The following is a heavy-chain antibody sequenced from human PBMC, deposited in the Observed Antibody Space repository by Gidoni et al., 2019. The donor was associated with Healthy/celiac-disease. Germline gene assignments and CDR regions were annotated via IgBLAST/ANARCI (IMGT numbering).Heavy chain of an antibody. Sequence: QVQLVQSGAEVKKPGASVKVSCKASGYTFTGYYMHWVRQAPGQGLEWMGWINPNSGGTNYAQKFQGRVTMTRDTSISTAYMELSRLRSDDTAVYYCARDGRMVRGVEYYYYYYYMDVWGKGTTVTVSS. D-gene: IGHD3-10*01. J-gene: IGHJ6*03. V-gene: IGHV1-2*02. CDR1: GYTFTGYY. CDR3: ARDGRMVRGVEYYYYYYYMDV. CDR2: INPNSGGT.